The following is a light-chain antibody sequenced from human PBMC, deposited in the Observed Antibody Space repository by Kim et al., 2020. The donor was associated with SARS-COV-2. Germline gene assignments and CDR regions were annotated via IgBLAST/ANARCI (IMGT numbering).Light chain of an antibody. V-gene: IGLV2-8*03. CDR2: EVT. Sequence: GQSVTISCTGSSSDVGGYNYVAWYQQHPGKAPKLIIYEVTNRPSGVPDRFFASTSGNTASLTVSGLQADDEADYYCSSYADGNTLVFGGGTQLTVL. CDR3: SSYADGNTLV. J-gene: IGLJ3*02. CDR1: SSDVGGYNY.